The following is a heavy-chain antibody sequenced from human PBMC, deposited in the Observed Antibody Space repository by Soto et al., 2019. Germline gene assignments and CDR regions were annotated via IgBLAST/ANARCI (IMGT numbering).Heavy chain of an antibody. J-gene: IGHJ4*02. CDR1: GFTFSSYG. Sequence: GGSLRLSCAASGFTFSSYGMHWVRQAPGKGLEWVAVITCDGSNKYYADSVKGRFTISRDKSKNTLYLQMNSLRAEDTAVYYCAKDSPPADVVVVPAATLGGWGQGT. D-gene: IGHD2-2*01. CDR2: ITCDGSNK. V-gene: IGHV3-30*18. CDR3: AKDSPPADVVVVPAATLGG.